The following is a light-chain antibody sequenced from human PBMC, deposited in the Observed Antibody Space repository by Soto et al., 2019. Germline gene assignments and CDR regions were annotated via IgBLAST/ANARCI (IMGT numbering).Light chain of an antibody. CDR1: QNIFSY. CDR3: QQYDNLPYT. J-gene: IGKJ2*01. Sequence: DIQMTQSPSSLSASVGDRVTITCRASQNIFSYLSWYQHKPGKAPKLLIYAASSLQSGVPSRFSGSGSGTDFALTISSLQPEDFATYYCQQYDNLPYTFGQGTKLEIK. CDR2: AAS. V-gene: IGKV1-39*01.